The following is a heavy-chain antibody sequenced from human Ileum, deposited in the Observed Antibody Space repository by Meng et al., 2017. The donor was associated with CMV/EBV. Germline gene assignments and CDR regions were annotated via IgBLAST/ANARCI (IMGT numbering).Heavy chain of an antibody. CDR3: ASAPSGLGFTEATN. Sequence: GGSLRLSCVASGLSFSSSWMHWVRQSPGKGLLWVSCIPSAGGEPRYADSVKGRFTISRDNGKNTVFLHMDSLRDDDTGVYYCASAPSGLGFTEATNWGQGTLVTVSS. D-gene: IGHD3-10*01. CDR2: IPSAGGEP. CDR1: GLSFSSSW. J-gene: IGHJ1*01. V-gene: IGHV3-74*01.